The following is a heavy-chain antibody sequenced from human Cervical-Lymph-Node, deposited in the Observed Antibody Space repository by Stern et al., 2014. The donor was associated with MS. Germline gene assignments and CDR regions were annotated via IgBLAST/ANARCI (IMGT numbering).Heavy chain of an antibody. J-gene: IGHJ4*02. V-gene: IGHV1-69*01. CDR3: ARGRNGYPGIFDY. D-gene: IGHD5-24*01. CDR1: GGTFRSFA. Sequence: VQLVQSGTKIKRPGSSVKVSCKASGGTFRSFAISWLRQAPGHGPEWMGGIIPSIGTANYAQKFQGRVTITADVSTSTAYMELSSLRSEDTAVYYCARGRNGYPGIFDYWGQGTLVTVSS. CDR2: IIPSIGTA.